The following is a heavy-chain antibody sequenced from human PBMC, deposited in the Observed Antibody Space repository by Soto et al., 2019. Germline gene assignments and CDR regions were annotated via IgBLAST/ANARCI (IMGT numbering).Heavy chain of an antibody. V-gene: IGHV5-51*01. D-gene: IGHD5-18*01. J-gene: IGHJ6*02. CDR3: ARVHTNVLSHYYYYGMDV. CDR1: GYSFSNYW. CDR2: IYPGDSDT. Sequence: GASLKISCKGSGYSFSNYWIGWVRQMPGKGLEWMGIIYPGDSDTRYSPSFQGRVTISADKSISTAYLQWSSLKASDSALYYCARVHTNVLSHYYYYGMDVWGQGTTVTVSS.